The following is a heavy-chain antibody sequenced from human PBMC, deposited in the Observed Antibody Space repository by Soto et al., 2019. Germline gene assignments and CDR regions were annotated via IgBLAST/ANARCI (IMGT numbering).Heavy chain of an antibody. Sequence: GGSLRLSCAASGFTFSGSAMHWVRQASGKGLEWVGRIRSKANSYATAYAASVKGRFTISRDDSKNTAYLQMNSLKTEDTAVYYCTRRERGYCSSTSCLNWFDPWGQGTLVTVSS. V-gene: IGHV3-73*01. CDR3: TRRERGYCSSTSCLNWFDP. CDR1: GFTFSGSA. J-gene: IGHJ5*02. D-gene: IGHD2-2*01. CDR2: IRSKANSYAT.